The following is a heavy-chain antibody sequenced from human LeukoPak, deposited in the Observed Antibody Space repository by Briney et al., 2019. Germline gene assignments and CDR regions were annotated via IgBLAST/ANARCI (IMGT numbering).Heavy chain of an antibody. D-gene: IGHD4-17*01. Sequence: PGRSLRLSCAASGFTFSSYAMHWVRQAPGKGLEWVAVISYDGSNKYYADSVKGRFTISRDNSKNTLYLQMNSLRAEDTAVYYCAKGYGDYGDGMDVWGQGTTVTVSS. J-gene: IGHJ6*02. CDR3: AKGYGDYGDGMDV. V-gene: IGHV3-30-3*01. CDR2: ISYDGSNK. CDR1: GFTFSSYA.